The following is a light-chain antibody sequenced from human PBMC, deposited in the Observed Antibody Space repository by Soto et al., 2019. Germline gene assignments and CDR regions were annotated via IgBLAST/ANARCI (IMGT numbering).Light chain of an antibody. CDR3: SSHAGRNNLV. CDR1: NIDVGTYHY. V-gene: IGLV2-8*01. CDR2: EVS. J-gene: IGLJ3*02. Sequence: QSVLAQPPSXXXXXGXAVTISCTGTNIDVGTYHYVSWYQHHPCKAPKFLIYEVSRRPFGVPDRFSGSKSGNTASLTVSGLQAEDEADYYCSSHAGRNNLVFGGGTKLTVL.